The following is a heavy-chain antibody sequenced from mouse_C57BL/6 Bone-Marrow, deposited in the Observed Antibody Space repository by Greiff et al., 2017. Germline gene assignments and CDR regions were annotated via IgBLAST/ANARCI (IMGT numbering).Heavy chain of an antibody. CDR2: IDPSDSYT. D-gene: IGHD2-4*01. CDR3: ARRGLRRVYAMDY. V-gene: IGHV1-69*01. Sequence: QVQLKQPGAELVMPGASVKLSCKASGYTFTSYWMHWVKQRPGQGLEWIGEIDPSDSYTNYNQKFKGKSTLTVDKSSSTAYMQLSSLTSEDSAVYYCARRGLRRVYAMDYWGQGTSVTVSS. J-gene: IGHJ4*01. CDR1: GYTFTSYW.